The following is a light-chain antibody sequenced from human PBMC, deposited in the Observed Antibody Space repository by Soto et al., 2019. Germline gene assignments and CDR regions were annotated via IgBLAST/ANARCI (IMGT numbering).Light chain of an antibody. CDR1: QSVSSN. Sequence: EVLMTQSPATLSVSPGERATLSCRASQSVSSNLAWYQQKPGQAPRLLIYGASTRATGIPARFSGSGSGTEFTLTISSLQSEDFAVYYCQQYNNWTVPFGQGTKVEIK. CDR3: QQYNNWTVP. J-gene: IGKJ1*01. CDR2: GAS. V-gene: IGKV3-15*01.